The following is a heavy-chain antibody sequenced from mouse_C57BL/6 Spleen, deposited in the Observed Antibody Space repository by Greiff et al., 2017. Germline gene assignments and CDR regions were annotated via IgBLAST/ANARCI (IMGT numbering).Heavy chain of an antibody. Sequence: QVQLQQSGAELAKPGASVKLSCKASGYTFTSYGISWVKQRTGQGLEWIGEIYPRSGNPYYNEKFKGKATLTADKSSSTAYMELRSLTSEDSAVYFCASGDGYLDYWGQGTTLTVAS. CDR1: GYTFTSYG. V-gene: IGHV1-81*01. CDR2: IYPRSGNP. D-gene: IGHD2-3*01. J-gene: IGHJ2*01. CDR3: ASGDGYLDY.